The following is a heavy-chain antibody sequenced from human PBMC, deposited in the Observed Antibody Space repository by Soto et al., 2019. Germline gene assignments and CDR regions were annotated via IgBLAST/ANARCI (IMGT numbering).Heavy chain of an antibody. CDR3: AKRGYCSSGSCSHYFDY. J-gene: IGHJ4*02. V-gene: IGHV3-23*01. D-gene: IGHD2-15*01. CDR1: GFTFSSYA. CDR2: ISGSGCST. Sequence: GGSLSLSCAASGFTFSSYAMSWVRQAPGKGLEWVSVISGSGCSTYYAGSLKGRFTISRDNSKNTLDLQMNSLRAEDTAVYYCAKRGYCSSGSCSHYFDYWGQGALVTVSS.